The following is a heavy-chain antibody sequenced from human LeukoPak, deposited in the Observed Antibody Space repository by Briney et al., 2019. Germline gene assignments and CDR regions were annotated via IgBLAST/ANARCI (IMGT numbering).Heavy chain of an antibody. CDR3: ARVWRDIVVVPAATPFDY. CDR1: GYTFTGYY. Sequence: ASVKVSCKASGYTFTGYYMHWVRQAPGQGLEWMGWIHPNSGGTNYAQKFQGRVTMTRDTSISTAYMELSRLRSDDTAVYYCARVWRDIVVVPAATPFDYWGQGTLVTVSS. J-gene: IGHJ4*02. CDR2: IHPNSGGT. D-gene: IGHD2-2*01. V-gene: IGHV1-2*02.